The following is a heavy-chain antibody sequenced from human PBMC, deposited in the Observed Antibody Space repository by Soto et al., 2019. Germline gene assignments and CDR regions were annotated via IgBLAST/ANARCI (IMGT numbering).Heavy chain of an antibody. CDR1: GFTFSSYA. D-gene: IGHD3-3*02. CDR2: ISGGGNDA. Sequence: EAQLLESWGGLVQPGGSLVLSCAASGFTFSSYAMSWVRKAPGKGLEWVSSISGGGNDAFYAVSVKGRFTRARDNSRNTLYLQMSSLRADDTAIYYCARSLFLASTDTEPVDYWGQGALVNVSS. CDR3: ARSLFLASTDTEPVDY. J-gene: IGHJ4*02. V-gene: IGHV3-23*01.